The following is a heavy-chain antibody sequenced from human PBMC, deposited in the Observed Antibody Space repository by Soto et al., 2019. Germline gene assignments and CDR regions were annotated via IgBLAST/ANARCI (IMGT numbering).Heavy chain of an antibody. V-gene: IGHV5-10-1*01. D-gene: IGHD2-2*01. CDR3: ARQHCSSTSCQRSTGMDV. CDR1: GYSFTSYW. J-gene: IGHJ6*02. Sequence: GESLKISCKGSGYSFTSYWISWVRQMPGKGLEWMGRIDPSDSYTNYSPSFQGHVTISADKSISTAYLQWSSLKASDTALYYCARQHCSSTSCQRSTGMDVWGQGTTVTVSS. CDR2: IDPSDSYT.